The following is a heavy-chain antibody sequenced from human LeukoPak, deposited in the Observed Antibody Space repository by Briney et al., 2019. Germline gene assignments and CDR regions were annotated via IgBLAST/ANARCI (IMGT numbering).Heavy chain of an antibody. D-gene: IGHD2-21*01. CDR3: ATGAYFAD. CDR1: GFTFSKSP. Sequence: GESLRLSCAASGFTFSKSPMTWVRQALGKGLEWVSTISDSGGDTYHADSVKGRFTISRDNSMNRLYLQMNSLRAEDTAIYYCATGAYFADWGQGTLVTVSS. CDR2: ISDSGGDT. V-gene: IGHV3-23*01. J-gene: IGHJ4*02.